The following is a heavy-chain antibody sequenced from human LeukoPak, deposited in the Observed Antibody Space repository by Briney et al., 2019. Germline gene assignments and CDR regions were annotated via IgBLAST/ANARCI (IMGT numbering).Heavy chain of an antibody. J-gene: IGHJ4*01. CDR2: ISPGDSET. CDR3: TRDSRSFSDY. V-gene: IGHV5-51*01. D-gene: IGHD1-26*01. Sequence: GESLKISCKGSGYIFTNYWIGWVRQMPGKGLEWMGSISPGDSETRYGPSFQGQVTISADNSITTAYLQWNSLKASDTAMYYCTRDSRSFSDYWGQEPWSPSPQ. CDR1: GYIFTNYW.